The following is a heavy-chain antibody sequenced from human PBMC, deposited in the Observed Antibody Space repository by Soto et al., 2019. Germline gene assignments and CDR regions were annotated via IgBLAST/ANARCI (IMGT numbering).Heavy chain of an antibody. CDR1: GYNFVTYW. J-gene: IGHJ6*02. CDR3: ARNAEDLYFGLDA. V-gene: IGHV5-10-1*01. CDR2: IDPADSYA. Sequence: GESLKISCKGSGYNFVTYWITWVRQMPGKGLEWMGRIDPADSYARYSPSFEGHVTMSVDRSINTAYLQWTSLRASDSAIYYCARNAEDLYFGLDAWGQGTSVTVSS.